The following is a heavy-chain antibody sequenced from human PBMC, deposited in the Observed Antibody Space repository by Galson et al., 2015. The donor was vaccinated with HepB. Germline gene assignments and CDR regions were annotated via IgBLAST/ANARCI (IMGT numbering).Heavy chain of an antibody. V-gene: IGHV4-59*01. CDR1: GGSISPYY. CDR3: ARGFNYDYFQH. J-gene: IGHJ1*01. D-gene: IGHD4-11*01. Sequence: ETLSLTCTVSGGSISPYYWSWIRQPPGKGLDWIGYIFYSGSTNYNPSLKSRVTISVDTSKNQFSLKLSSVTAADTAVYYCARGFNYDYFQHWGQGTLVTVSS. CDR2: IFYSGST.